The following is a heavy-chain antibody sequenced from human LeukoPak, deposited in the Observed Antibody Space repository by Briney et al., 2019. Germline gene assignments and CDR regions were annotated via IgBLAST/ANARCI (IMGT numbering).Heavy chain of an antibody. CDR3: IAAATLDAFDI. V-gene: IGHV4-39*01. D-gene: IGHD6-25*01. J-gene: IGHJ3*02. CDR2: IYYSGST. Sequence: SETLSLTCTVSGGSISSSSYYWGWIRQPPGKGLEWIGSIYYSGSTYYNPSLKSRVTISVDTSKNQFSLKLSSVTAADTAVYYCIAAATLDAFDIWGQGTMVTVSS. CDR1: GGSISSSSYY.